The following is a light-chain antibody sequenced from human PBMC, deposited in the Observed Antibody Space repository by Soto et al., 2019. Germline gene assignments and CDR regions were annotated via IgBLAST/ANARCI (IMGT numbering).Light chain of an antibody. V-gene: IGLV2-8*01. J-gene: IGLJ3*02. CDR1: SSDVGAYNY. Sequence: QSALTQPPSASGSPGQSVTISCTVTSSDVGAYNYVSWYQQHAGKAPKLVIYEVTKRPSGVPDRFSGSKSANTASLTVSGLQAEAEADYYCSSFASSNTRVFGGGTKLTVL. CDR2: EVT. CDR3: SSFASSNTRV.